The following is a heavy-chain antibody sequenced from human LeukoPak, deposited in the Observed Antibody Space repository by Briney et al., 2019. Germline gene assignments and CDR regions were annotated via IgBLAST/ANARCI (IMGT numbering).Heavy chain of an antibody. CDR2: VTSNGGTT. V-gene: IGHV3-64*01. Sequence: GGSLRLSCAASGFTFSSYGMVWVRQAPGKGLEYVSGVTSNGGTTYYGNSVKGRFTISRDNSKDTLYLQMGSLRSEDMAVYYCARGIRWASDYWGQGTLVTVAS. CDR1: GFTFSSYG. J-gene: IGHJ4*02. D-gene: IGHD4-23*01. CDR3: ARGIRWASDY.